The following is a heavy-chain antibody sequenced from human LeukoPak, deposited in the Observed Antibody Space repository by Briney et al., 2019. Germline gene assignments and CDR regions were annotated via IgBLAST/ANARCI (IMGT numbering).Heavy chain of an antibody. CDR1: GFTFCDYA. J-gene: IGHJ4*02. Sequence: GGSLRLSCTASGFTFCDYAMSWVRQAPGKGLEWVGFIRSKAYGGTTENAASVKGRFTISRDDSKSIAYLQMNSLKTEDTAVYYCTRVILLWFGESYYFDYWGQGTLVTVSS. CDR3: TRVILLWFGESYYFDY. D-gene: IGHD3-10*01. V-gene: IGHV3-49*04. CDR2: IRSKAYGGTT.